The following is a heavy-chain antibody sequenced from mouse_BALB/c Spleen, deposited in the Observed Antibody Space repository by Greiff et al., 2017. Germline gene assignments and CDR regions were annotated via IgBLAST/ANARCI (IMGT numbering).Heavy chain of an antibody. V-gene: IGHV1S127*01. J-gene: IGHJ4*01. CDR1: GYTFTSYW. CDR2: IDPSDSYT. D-gene: IGHD2-14*01. CDR3: TRSYYRYDYYAMDY. Sequence: VQLQQPGAELVKPGASVKMSCKASGYTFTSYWMHWVKQRPGQGLEWIGVIDPSDSYTSYNQKFKGKATLTVDTSSSTAYMQLSSLTSEDSAVYYCTRSYYRYDYYAMDYWGQGTSVTVSS.